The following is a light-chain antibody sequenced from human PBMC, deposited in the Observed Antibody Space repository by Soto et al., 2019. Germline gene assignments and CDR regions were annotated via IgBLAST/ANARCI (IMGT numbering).Light chain of an antibody. CDR3: PSYVISLGGVV. V-gene: IGLV1-40*01. J-gene: IGLJ3*02. CDR1: SSNIGAGYD. CDR2: GNS. Sequence: QSVLTQPPSVSGAPGQRVTISCTGSSSNIGAGYDVHWYQQLPGTAPKLLIYGNSNRPSGVPDRFSGSKSGTSASLAITGLQVEDESDSYSPSYVISLGGVVFGAVAKLSAL.